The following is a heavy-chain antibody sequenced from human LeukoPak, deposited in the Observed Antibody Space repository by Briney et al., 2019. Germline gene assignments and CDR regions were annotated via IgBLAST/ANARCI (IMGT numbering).Heavy chain of an antibody. Sequence: GASLRLSCAASGFTFSSYAMSWVRQAPGKGLEWVSAISGSGGSTYYADSVKGRFTISRENSKNTLYLQMNSLRAEDTAVYYCAKDLEQQLAIYFDYWGQGTLVTVSS. J-gene: IGHJ4*02. CDR2: ISGSGGST. V-gene: IGHV3-23*01. D-gene: IGHD6-13*01. CDR3: AKDLEQQLAIYFDY. CDR1: GFTFSSYA.